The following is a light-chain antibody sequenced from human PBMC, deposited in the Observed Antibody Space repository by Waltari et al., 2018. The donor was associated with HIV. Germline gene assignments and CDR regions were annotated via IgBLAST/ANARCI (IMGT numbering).Light chain of an antibody. CDR1: SSDVGTYKL. J-gene: IGLJ3*02. CDR2: EVI. CDR3: CSYAGSSNWV. V-gene: IGLV2-23*02. Sequence: QSALTQPASVSGSPGKSITISCTGSSSDVGTYKLVSWYQQHPGKAPKLMIYEVINRPAGVSNRFSGSKSGNTASLTISGLQAEDEADYYCCSYAGSSNWVFGGGTKLTVL.